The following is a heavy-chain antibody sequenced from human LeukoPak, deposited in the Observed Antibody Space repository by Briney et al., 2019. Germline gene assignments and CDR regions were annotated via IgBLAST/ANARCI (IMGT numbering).Heavy chain of an antibody. CDR2: IYSGGTT. CDR3: ARRAGGYSHPYDY. CDR1: GFTFSSYG. D-gene: IGHD4-23*01. V-gene: IGHV3-53*01. Sequence: GGSLRLSCAASGFTFSSYGMTWVRQAPGKGLEWVSLIYSGGTTYYADSVKGRFTISRDNSKNTLYLQMNSLRAEDTAVYYCARRAGGYSHPYDYWGQGILVTVSS. J-gene: IGHJ4*02.